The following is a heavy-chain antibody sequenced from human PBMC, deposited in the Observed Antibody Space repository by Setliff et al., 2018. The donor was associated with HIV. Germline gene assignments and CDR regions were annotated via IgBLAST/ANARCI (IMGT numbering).Heavy chain of an antibody. J-gene: IGHJ4*02. Sequence: ASVKVSCKASGYIFNVYPLHWVRQAPGQGPEWIGWINPNSGVTKYSQKFEGRVTMTRDTSISTAYMELNRLTSDDTAVYYCARGGDDYGPGTWTFDYWGQGTLVTVSS. CDR1: GYIFNVYP. V-gene: IGHV1-2*02. CDR2: INPNSGVT. D-gene: IGHD3-10*01. CDR3: ARGGDDYGPGTWTFDY.